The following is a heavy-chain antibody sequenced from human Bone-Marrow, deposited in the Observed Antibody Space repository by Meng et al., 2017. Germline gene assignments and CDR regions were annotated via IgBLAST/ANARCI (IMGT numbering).Heavy chain of an antibody. CDR2: INHSGST. D-gene: IGHD4-11*01. V-gene: IGHV4-34*01. CDR1: GGSFSDYY. CDR3: ARGPTTMAHDFDY. Sequence: VQLQQWGVGLLKPSETLPLTCVVSGGSFSDYYWSWIRQPPGKGLEWIGEINHSGSTNYNPSLESRATISVDTSQNNLSLKLSSVTAADSAVYYCARGPTTMAHDFDYWGQGTLVTVFS. J-gene: IGHJ4*02.